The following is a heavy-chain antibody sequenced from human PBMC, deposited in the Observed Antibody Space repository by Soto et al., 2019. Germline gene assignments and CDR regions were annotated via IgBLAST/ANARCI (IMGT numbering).Heavy chain of an antibody. J-gene: IGHJ5*02. V-gene: IGHV1-69*01. Sequence: QVQLVQSGAEVKKPGSSIKVSCTASGGTFNSYDINWVRQAPGQGLEWMGGIIPIVETPKYAQKFQGRVTITADESTNTVYMELRSLRSEDTAMYYCARLSRPNYYDTSGFFKDNWFDPWGQGTLVTVSS. CDR3: ARLSRPNYYDTSGFFKDNWFDP. CDR1: GGTFNSYD. CDR2: IIPIVETP. D-gene: IGHD3-22*01.